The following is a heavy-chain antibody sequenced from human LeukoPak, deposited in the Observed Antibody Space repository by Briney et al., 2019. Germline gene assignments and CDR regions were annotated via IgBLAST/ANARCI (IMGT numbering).Heavy chain of an antibody. CDR2: TIPFLGAA. V-gene: IGHV1-69*05. D-gene: IGHD2-2*01. CDR1: GGTFTSHT. CDR3: ATDRNLEDCRSSSCYGVWAFNV. J-gene: IGHJ3*01. Sequence: SVKVSCKASGGTFTSHTITWVRQASGQGLEWMGGTIPFLGAAHTAQKFQGRVTITTDESTDTAYLELSSLRSEDTAVYYCATDRNLEDCRSSSCYGVWAFNVWGQGTMVIVPS.